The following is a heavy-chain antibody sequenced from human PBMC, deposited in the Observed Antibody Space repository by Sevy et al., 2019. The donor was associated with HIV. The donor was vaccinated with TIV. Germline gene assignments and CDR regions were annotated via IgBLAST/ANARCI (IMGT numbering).Heavy chain of an antibody. Sequence: GGSLRLSCAVSGFSFDSYGMTWVRQAPGKGLEWVSAISGSGTRTYHADSVKGRFIISRDNSKNTLDLQMNSLRAEDTAIYYCAKGGGGHYDPDEIAYYFYYYNMDVWGKGTTVTVSS. CDR1: GFSFDSYG. J-gene: IGHJ6*03. CDR2: ISGSGTRT. CDR3: AKGGGGHYDPDEIAYYFYYYNMDV. V-gene: IGHV3-23*01. D-gene: IGHD3-22*01.